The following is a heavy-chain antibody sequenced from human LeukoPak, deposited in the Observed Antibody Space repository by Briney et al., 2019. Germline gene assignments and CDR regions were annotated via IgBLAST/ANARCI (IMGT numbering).Heavy chain of an antibody. CDR3: ARDLSSGWSP. V-gene: IGHV4-59*01. Sequence: SETLSLTCTVSGGSISSYYWSWIRQPPGQGLEWIGYTYYSGSTNYNPSLKSRVTISLDTSKNQFSLKLTSVTAADTAIYYCARDLSSGWSPWGQGTLVTVSS. J-gene: IGHJ5*02. CDR2: TYYSGST. D-gene: IGHD6-19*01. CDR1: GGSISSYY.